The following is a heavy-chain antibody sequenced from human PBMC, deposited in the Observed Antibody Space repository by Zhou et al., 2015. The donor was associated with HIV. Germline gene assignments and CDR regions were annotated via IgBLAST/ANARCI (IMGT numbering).Heavy chain of an antibody. CDR3: ARALWALAAAGTSYWYFDL. CDR1: GGTFSSYA. Sequence: QVQLVQSGAEVKKPGSSVKVSCKASGGTFSSYAISWVRQAPGQGLEWMGGIIPIFGTANYAQKFQGRVTITADESTSTAYMELSSLRSEDTAVYYCARALWALAAAGTSYWYFDLWGRGTLVTVSS. J-gene: IGHJ2*01. V-gene: IGHV1-69*01. CDR2: IIPIFGTA. D-gene: IGHD6-13*01.